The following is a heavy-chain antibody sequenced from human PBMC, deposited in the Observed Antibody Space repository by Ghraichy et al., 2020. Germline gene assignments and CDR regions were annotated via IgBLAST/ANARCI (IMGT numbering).Heavy chain of an antibody. Sequence: GGSLRLSCAASGFTFSSYWMNWVRQAPGKGLEWVANIKEDGSDKYYVDSVKGRFTISRDNAKNSLYLQMNSLRAEDTAVYFCARKGYCGGSSCYSGYWGRGTPVTVSS. V-gene: IGHV3-7*01. CDR3: ARKGYCGGSSCYSGY. CDR1: GFTFSSYW. J-gene: IGHJ4*02. CDR2: IKEDGSDK. D-gene: IGHD2-15*01.